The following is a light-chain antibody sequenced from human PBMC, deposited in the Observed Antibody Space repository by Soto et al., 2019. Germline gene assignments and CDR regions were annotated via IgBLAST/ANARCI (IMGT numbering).Light chain of an antibody. J-gene: IGKJ1*01. CDR2: DTS. Sequence: EIVLTQSPATLSLSPGERATLSCRASQSVSNYLAWYQQKPGQAPRLLMYDTSNRAPGIPARFSGSGSGTDCTRTISSLEPEDFAVYFCQQRSKFLWTFGQGTKVEFK. CDR1: QSVSNY. CDR3: QQRSKFLWT. V-gene: IGKV3-11*01.